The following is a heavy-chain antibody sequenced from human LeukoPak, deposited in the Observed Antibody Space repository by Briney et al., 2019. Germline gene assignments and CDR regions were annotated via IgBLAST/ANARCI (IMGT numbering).Heavy chain of an antibody. CDR3: ARARGFSYARAAFEI. Sequence: TSETLSLTCTVSGDSIRSSSSYWGWIRQPPGKGLEWIGTIYYSGSTYYNPSLKSRLTISVDTSKNYFSLKLSSVTAADTAMYYCARARGFSYARAAFEIWGHGTMVTVSS. V-gene: IGHV4-39*07. D-gene: IGHD5-18*01. CDR1: GDSIRSSSSY. CDR2: IYYSGST. J-gene: IGHJ3*02.